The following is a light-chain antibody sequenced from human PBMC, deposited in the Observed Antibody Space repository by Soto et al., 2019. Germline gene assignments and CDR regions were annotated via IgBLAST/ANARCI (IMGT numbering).Light chain of an antibody. CDR3: QQSYSTPPTT. J-gene: IGKJ4*01. Sequence: DIQMTQSPSSLSASVGDRVTITCRASQNINSYLNWYQQKPGKAPKLLIYAASSLQSGVPSRFSGSGSGTDFTLTISSLQPEDFATYYCQQSYSTPPTTFGGGTKWIS. V-gene: IGKV1-39*01. CDR2: AAS. CDR1: QNINSY.